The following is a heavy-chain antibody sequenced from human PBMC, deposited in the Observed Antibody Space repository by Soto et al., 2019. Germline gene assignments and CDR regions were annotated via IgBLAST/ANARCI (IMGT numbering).Heavy chain of an antibody. CDR1: GGTFSSYT. V-gene: IGHV1-69*02. J-gene: IGHJ6*02. CDR2: IIPILGIA. D-gene: IGHD6-19*01. Sequence: QVQLVQSGAEVKKPGSSVKVSCKASGGTFSSYTISWVRQAPGQGLEWMGRIIPILGIANYAQKFQGRVTITADKTTSSAYIELSSLSSEDKAVYYCARGIAVAGIAYYGMDVWGQGTTVTVSS. CDR3: ARGIAVAGIAYYGMDV.